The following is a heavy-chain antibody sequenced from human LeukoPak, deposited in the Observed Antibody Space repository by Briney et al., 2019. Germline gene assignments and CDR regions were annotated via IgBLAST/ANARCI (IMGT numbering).Heavy chain of an antibody. Sequence: APVTVSCKASGYIFTGYYMHWVRQAPGQGLEWMGWINPNSGGTNYAQKFQGRVTMTRDTSISTAYMELSGLRSDDTAVYYCARAAGSDSRDYFDYWGQGTLVTVSS. CDR3: ARAAGSDSRDYFDY. D-gene: IGHD2-21*02. CDR1: GYIFTGYY. V-gene: IGHV1-2*02. J-gene: IGHJ4*02. CDR2: INPNSGGT.